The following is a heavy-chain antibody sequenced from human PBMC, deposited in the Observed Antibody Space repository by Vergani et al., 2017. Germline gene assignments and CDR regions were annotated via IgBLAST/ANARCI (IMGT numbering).Heavy chain of an antibody. V-gene: IGHV4-59*08. CDR3: ARQPNYGDYMDV. Sequence: QVQLQESGPGLVKPSETLSLTCTVSGGSISSYYWSWIRQPPGKGLEWIGYIYYSGSTNYNPSLKSRVTISVDTSKNQFSLKLSSVTAADTAVYYCARQPNYGDYMDVWGKGTTVTVSS. J-gene: IGHJ6*03. CDR2: IYYSGST. D-gene: IGHD4-17*01. CDR1: GGSISSYY.